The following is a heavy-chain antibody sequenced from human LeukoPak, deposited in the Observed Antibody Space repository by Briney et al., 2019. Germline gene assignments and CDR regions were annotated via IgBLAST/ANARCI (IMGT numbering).Heavy chain of an antibody. V-gene: IGHV3-23*01. CDR2: ICGSGGST. CDR3: AKDDLRYSSSWYFDY. J-gene: IGHJ4*02. D-gene: IGHD6-13*01. CDR1: GFTFSSYA. Sequence: GGSLRLSCAASGFTFSSYAMSWVRQAPGKGLEWVSAICGSGGSTYYADSVKGRFTISRDNSKNTLYLQMNSLRAEDTAVYYCAKDDLRYSSSWYFDYWGQGTLVTVSS.